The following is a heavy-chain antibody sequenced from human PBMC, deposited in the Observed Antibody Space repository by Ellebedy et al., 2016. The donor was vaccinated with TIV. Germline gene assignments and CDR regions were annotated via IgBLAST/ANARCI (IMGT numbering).Heavy chain of an antibody. J-gene: IGHJ4*02. Sequence: SETLSLTXTVSGGSISSSSYYWGWIRQPPGKGLEWIGSIYYSGSTYYNPSLKSRVTISVDTSKNQFSLKLSSVTAADTAVYYCASVAGSGWFQDYWGQGTLVTVSS. V-gene: IGHV4-39*01. D-gene: IGHD6-19*01. CDR2: IYYSGST. CDR1: GGSISSSSYY. CDR3: ASVAGSGWFQDY.